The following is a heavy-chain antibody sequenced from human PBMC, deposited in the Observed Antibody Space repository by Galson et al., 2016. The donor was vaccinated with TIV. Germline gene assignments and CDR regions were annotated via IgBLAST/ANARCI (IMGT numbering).Heavy chain of an antibody. CDR2: INTFGAGT. D-gene: IGHD2-2*01. CDR3: AKDAKYQMPRNWFDA. J-gene: IGHJ5*02. V-gene: IGHV3-23*01. CDR1: GFTFSDYA. Sequence: SLRLSCAASGFTFSDYAMNWVRQAPGRGLEWDSSINTFGAGTYYADSVKGRFTISRDNSRNTLYLHMTGLRVEDTAFYYCAKDAKYQMPRNWFDAWGRGTLVPVSS.